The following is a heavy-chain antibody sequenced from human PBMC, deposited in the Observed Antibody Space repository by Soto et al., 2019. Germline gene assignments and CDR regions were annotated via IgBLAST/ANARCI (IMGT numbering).Heavy chain of an antibody. Sequence: QVQLVQSGAEVKKPGSSVKVSCKASGGTFGSFAFSWVRQAPGQGLEWMGGIIPVSGAAHYAQKFQGRVTITADESTSTADMELSSLRSQDTAVYYCARALGCRSTSCTLDYWGQGTRVIVSS. CDR2: IIPVSGAA. V-gene: IGHV1-69*01. CDR1: GGTFGSFA. CDR3: ARALGCRSTSCTLDY. J-gene: IGHJ4*02. D-gene: IGHD2-2*01.